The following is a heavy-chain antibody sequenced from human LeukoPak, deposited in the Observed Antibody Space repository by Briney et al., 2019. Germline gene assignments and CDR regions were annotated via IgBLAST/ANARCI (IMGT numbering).Heavy chain of an antibody. V-gene: IGHV1-2*02. D-gene: IGHD3-10*01. Sequence: ASVKVSCKASGYTFTGYYIHWVRQAPGQGLEWMGWINPHSGVTNYAQNFQGRVTMTRDTSISSAYMELTRLRSDDTAVYYCARVPPGAFDMWGQGTMVTVSS. CDR1: GYTFTGYY. J-gene: IGHJ3*02. CDR2: INPHSGVT. CDR3: ARVPPGAFDM.